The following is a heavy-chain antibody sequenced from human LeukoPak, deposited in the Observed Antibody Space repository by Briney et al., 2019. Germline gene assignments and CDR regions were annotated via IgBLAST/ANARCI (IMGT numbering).Heavy chain of an antibody. D-gene: IGHD6-13*01. J-gene: IGHJ5*02. CDR2: INHSGST. V-gene: IGHV4-34*01. CDR3: ARGLGRSSSGRGWFDP. Sequence: SETLSLTCAVYGGSCSGYYWSWIRQPPGKGLERIEEINHSGSTNYNPSLKSRVTISVDTSKNQFSLKLSSVTAADTAVYYCARGLGRSSSGRGWFDPWGQGTLVTVSS. CDR1: GGSCSGYY.